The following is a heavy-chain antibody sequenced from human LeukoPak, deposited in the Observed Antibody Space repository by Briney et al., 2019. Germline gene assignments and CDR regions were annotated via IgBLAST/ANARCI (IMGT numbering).Heavy chain of an antibody. CDR3: ARERTNRIAAAGYMDV. V-gene: IGHV1-8*03. D-gene: IGHD6-13*01. Sequence: ASVKVSCKASGYTFTSYDINWVRQATGQGLEWMGWMNPNSGNTGYAQKFQGRVTITRNTSISTAYMELSSLRSEDTAVYYCARERTNRIAAAGYMDVWGKGTTVTVSS. CDR2: MNPNSGNT. CDR1: GYTFTSYD. J-gene: IGHJ6*03.